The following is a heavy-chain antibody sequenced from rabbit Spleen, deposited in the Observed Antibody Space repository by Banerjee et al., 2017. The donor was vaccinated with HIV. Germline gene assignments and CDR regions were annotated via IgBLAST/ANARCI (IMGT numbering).Heavy chain of an antibody. Sequence: QSLEESGGGLVQPEGSLTLTCKSSGFSFSGNDYMCWVRQAPGKGLEWIACIDAGSKGNTYYATWAKGRFTVSKASSTTVTLQMTSLTAADMATYFCARDGSGWGANFNLWGQGTLSPS. CDR2: IDAGSKGNT. V-gene: IGHV1S40*01. CDR1: GFSFSGNDY. D-gene: IGHD4-1*01. J-gene: IGHJ4*01. CDR3: ARDGSGWGANFNL.